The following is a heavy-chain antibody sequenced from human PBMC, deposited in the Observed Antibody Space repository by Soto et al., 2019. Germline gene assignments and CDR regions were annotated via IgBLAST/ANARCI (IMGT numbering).Heavy chain of an antibody. CDR3: ARDYYGMDV. Sequence: SETLSLTCTVSGGSISSGGYSWTWVRQSPGKGLEWIGYTYQSGSAYYNPSLKSRVTISVDRSKNQFSLNLTSVTAADTAVYYCARDYYGMDVWGQGTTVTVSS. V-gene: IGHV4-30-2*06. J-gene: IGHJ6*02. CDR1: GGSISSGGYS. CDR2: TYQSGSA.